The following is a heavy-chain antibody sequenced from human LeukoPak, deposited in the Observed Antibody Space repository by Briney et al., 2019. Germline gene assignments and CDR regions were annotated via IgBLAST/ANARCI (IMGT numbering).Heavy chain of an antibody. V-gene: IGHV3-30-3*01. CDR1: GFTFSSYA. J-gene: IGHJ4*02. D-gene: IGHD6-6*01. CDR3: ARGKIEYSFDY. CDR2: ISYDGSNK. Sequence: GGSLRLSCAASGFTFSSYAMHWVRQAPGKGLEWVAVISYDGSNKYYADSVKGRFTISRDNSKNTLYLQMNSLRAEDTAVYYCARGKIEYSFDYWGQGTLVTVSS.